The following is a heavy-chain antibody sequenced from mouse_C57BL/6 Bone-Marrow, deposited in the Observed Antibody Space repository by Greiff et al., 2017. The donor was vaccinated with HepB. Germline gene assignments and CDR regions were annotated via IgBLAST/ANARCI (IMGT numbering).Heavy chain of an antibody. CDR3: ARHDDAMDY. CDR1: GFTFSSYG. CDR2: ISSGGSYT. V-gene: IGHV5-6*01. Sequence: EVQGVESGGDLVKPGGSLKLSCAASGFTFSSYGMSWVRQTPDKRLEWVATISSGGSYTYYPDSVKGRFTISRDNAKNTLYLQMSSLKSEYTAMYYCARHDDAMDYWGQGTSVTVSS. J-gene: IGHJ4*01.